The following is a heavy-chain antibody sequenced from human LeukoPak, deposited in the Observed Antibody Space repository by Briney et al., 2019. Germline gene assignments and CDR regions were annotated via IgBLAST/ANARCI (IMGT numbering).Heavy chain of an antibody. CDR3: AREERPIAAAGRGAFDY. CDR1: GYAFTSYY. Sequence: GASVKVSCKASGYAFTSYYMHWVRQAPGQGLEWMGIINLSGGTTTYTQNFQGRVTMTRDTSTGTVYMELSSLRSEDTAVYYCAREERPIAAAGRGAFDYWGQGTLVTVSS. V-gene: IGHV1-46*01. CDR2: INLSGGTT. J-gene: IGHJ4*02. D-gene: IGHD6-13*01.